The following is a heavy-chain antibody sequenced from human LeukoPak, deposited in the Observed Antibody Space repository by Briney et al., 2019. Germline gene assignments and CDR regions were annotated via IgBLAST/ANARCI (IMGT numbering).Heavy chain of an antibody. Sequence: GGSLRLSGAASGFTFSSYGMHWVRQAPGKGLEWVAFIRYDGSNKYYADSVKGRFTISRDNSKNTLYLQMNSLRAEDTAVYYCAKDGTLTGFFDYWGQGTLVTVSS. CDR2: IRYDGSNK. D-gene: IGHD1-20*01. J-gene: IGHJ4*02. CDR1: GFTFSSYG. CDR3: AKDGTLTGFFDY. V-gene: IGHV3-30*02.